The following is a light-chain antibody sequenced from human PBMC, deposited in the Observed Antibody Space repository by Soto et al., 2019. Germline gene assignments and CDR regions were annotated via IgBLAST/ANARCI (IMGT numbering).Light chain of an antibody. CDR3: SSYTSSRTHVV. J-gene: IGLJ2*01. CDR1: SADVGGYNF. V-gene: IGLV2-14*03. CDR2: DVS. Sequence: QSALTQPASVSGSPGQSITISCTGTSADVGGYNFVSWYQHHPGKAPKLMIYDVSNRPSGVSNRFSGSKSANTASLTISGLQDEDEADYYCSSYTSSRTHVVFGGGTQLTVL.